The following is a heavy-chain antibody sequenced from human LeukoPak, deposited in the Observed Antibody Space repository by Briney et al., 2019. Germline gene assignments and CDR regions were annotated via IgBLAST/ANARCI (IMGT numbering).Heavy chain of an antibody. CDR2: IIPIFGIA. D-gene: IGHD5-24*01. Sequence: SVKVSCKASGGTFSSYAISWVRQAPGQGLEWMGRIIPIFGIANYAQKFQGRVTIAADKSTSTAYMELSSLRSEDTAVYYCARVGRDGYTNAFDIWGQGTMVTVSS. CDR1: GGTFSSYA. J-gene: IGHJ3*02. V-gene: IGHV1-69*04. CDR3: ARVGRDGYTNAFDI.